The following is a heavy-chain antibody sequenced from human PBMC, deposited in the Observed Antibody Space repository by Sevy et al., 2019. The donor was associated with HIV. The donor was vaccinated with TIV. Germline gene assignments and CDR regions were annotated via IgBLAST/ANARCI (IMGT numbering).Heavy chain of an antibody. V-gene: IGHV3-73*01. Sequence: GGSLRLSCAASGFTFSGSAMHWVRQASGKGLEWVGRIRSKANSYAIAYAASVKGRFTISRGDSKNTAYLQMNSLKTEDTALYYCTRPHYDFWSGYQDYWGQGTLVTVSS. CDR1: GFTFSGSA. D-gene: IGHD3-3*01. J-gene: IGHJ4*02. CDR2: IRSKANSYAI. CDR3: TRPHYDFWSGYQDY.